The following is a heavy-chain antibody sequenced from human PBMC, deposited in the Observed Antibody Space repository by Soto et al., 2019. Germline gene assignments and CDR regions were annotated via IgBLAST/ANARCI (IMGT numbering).Heavy chain of an antibody. CDR2: TIPVFNTA. Sequence: QVQLEQSGAEVKKPGSSVKISCKASGGTLSDHGVSWLRQAPGQGLEWVGGTIPVFNTAKYAPKFQGRVTIAADKSTNIADMELRSLRSDDTAFYYGARGGYSPVNYYTGPAALDIWGQGTLFIVSS. V-gene: IGHV1-69*06. J-gene: IGHJ3*02. D-gene: IGHD3-10*01. CDR3: ARGGYSPVNYYTGPAALDI. CDR1: GGTLSDHG.